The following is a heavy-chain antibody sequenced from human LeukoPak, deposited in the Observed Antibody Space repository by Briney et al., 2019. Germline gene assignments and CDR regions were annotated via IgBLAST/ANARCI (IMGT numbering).Heavy chain of an antibody. CDR3: AKRGAEVGTTVAPGDY. CDR1: GFTFSTYW. Sequence: GGSPRLSCVGSGFTFSTYWMSWVRQAPGKGLEWVANIKEDGSERDYVDSVKGRFTISRDNAKNSLYLQMNSLRAEDTAVYYCAKRGAEVGTTVAPGDYWGQGTLLTVSS. CDR2: IKEDGSER. D-gene: IGHD1-26*01. J-gene: IGHJ4*02. V-gene: IGHV3-7*03.